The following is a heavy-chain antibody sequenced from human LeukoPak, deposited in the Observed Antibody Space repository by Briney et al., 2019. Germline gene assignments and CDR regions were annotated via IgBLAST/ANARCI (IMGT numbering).Heavy chain of an antibody. CDR1: GYTFTYNN. CDR3: ARGLLATTYY. V-gene: IGHV1-2*02. CDR2: INPNSGAT. D-gene: IGHD1-1*01. Sequence: ASVTVSCKGSGYTFTYNNIHWVRQAPGQGLEWMGWINPNSGATNYAQNFQGRVTMTRDTSISTAYMELSSLRSDDTAVYYCARGLLATTYYWGQGTLVTVAS. J-gene: IGHJ4*02.